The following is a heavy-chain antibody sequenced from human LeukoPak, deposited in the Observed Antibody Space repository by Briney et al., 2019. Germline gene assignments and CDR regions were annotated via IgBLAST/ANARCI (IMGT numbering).Heavy chain of an antibody. J-gene: IGHJ4*02. CDR2: ISMSGART. V-gene: IGHV3-23*01. Sequence: GGSLRLSCTASGFTFRTYAMTWVRQAPGKGLEWVSTISMSGARTYYADSVKGRFTISRDNSKNMLSLQMNSLRPGDTALYYCAKDLSAGHFDYWGQGSLVTVSS. D-gene: IGHD6-13*01. CDR3: AKDLSAGHFDY. CDR1: GFTFRTYA.